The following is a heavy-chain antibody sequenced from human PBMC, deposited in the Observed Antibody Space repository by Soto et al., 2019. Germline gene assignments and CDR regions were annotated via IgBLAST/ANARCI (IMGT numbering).Heavy chain of an antibody. D-gene: IGHD6-19*01. CDR2: IYHSGST. CDR3: AGGITVAGPSRDGFDI. Sequence: QVQLQESGPGLVKPSGTLSLTCAVSSGSISSSNWWCWVRQPPGKGLEWIGEIYHSGSTNYNPSLKSRVTISVDKSTNQFSLKLSSVTAADTAVYYCAGGITVAGPSRDGFDIWGQGTMVTVSS. V-gene: IGHV4-4*02. CDR1: SGSISSSNW. J-gene: IGHJ3*02.